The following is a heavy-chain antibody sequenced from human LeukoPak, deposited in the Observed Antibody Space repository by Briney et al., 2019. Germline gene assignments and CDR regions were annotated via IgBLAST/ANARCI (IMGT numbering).Heavy chain of an antibody. CDR2: INHSGST. V-gene: IGHV4-34*01. D-gene: IGHD1-26*01. CDR1: GESFSGYY. CDR3: ARGPGGSYFYYFDY. Sequence: SETLSLTCAVYGESFSGYYWSWIRQPPGKGLEWIGEINHSGSTNYNPSLKSRVTISVDTSKNQFSLKLSSVTAADTAVYYCARGPGGSYFYYFDYWGQGTLVTVSS. J-gene: IGHJ4*02.